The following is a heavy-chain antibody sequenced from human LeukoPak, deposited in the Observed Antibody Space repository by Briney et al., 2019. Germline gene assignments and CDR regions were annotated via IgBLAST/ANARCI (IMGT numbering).Heavy chain of an antibody. CDR2: ISSSSNNI. D-gene: IGHD6-13*01. CDR3: ARASYSSSFDY. V-gene: IGHV3-21*01. J-gene: IGHJ4*02. Sequence: GGSLRLSCVASGFTFSSSTMNWVRQAPGKGLEWVPSISSSSNNIYYTDSVKGRFTISRDNAKNSLYLQMNSLRAEDTAVYYCARASYSSSFDYWGQGTLVTVSS. CDR1: GFTFSSST.